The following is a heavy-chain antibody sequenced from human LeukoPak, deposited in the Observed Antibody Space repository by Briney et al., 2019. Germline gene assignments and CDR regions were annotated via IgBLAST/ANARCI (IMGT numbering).Heavy chain of an antibody. CDR1: GGTFSSYA. D-gene: IGHD1-14*01. V-gene: IGHV1-69*01. J-gene: IGHJ6*03. CDR2: IIPIFGTA. Sequence: SVKVSCKASGGTFSSYAISWVRQAPGQGLEWMGGIIPIFGTANYAQKFQGRVTITADESTSTAYMELSSLRSEDTAVYYCARVSPVGNYYYYYMDVWGKGTTVTVSS. CDR3: ARVSPVGNYYYYYMDV.